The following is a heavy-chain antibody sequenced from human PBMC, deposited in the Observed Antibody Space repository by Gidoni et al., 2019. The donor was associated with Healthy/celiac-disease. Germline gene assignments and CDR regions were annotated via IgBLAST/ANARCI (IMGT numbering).Heavy chain of an antibody. Sequence: EVQLVESGGGLVQPGGSLRLSCAASGFTFRSYAMSWGRQAPGKGLAWVSDIRGRGGSTYDADAGKGRFTISRDKSKNTLYLQMNSMRAEDTAVYYCAKDMIRGITMVRGAPFYFDYWGQGTLVTVSS. J-gene: IGHJ4*02. V-gene: IGHV3-23*04. CDR3: AKDMIRGITMVRGAPFYFDY. D-gene: IGHD3-10*01. CDR1: GFTFRSYA. CDR2: IRGRGGST.